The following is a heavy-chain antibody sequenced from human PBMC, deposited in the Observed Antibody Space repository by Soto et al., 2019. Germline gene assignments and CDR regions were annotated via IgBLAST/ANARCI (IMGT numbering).Heavy chain of an antibody. CDR3: ARAEVSEYQLLYYYGMDV. J-gene: IGHJ6*02. D-gene: IGHD2-2*01. V-gene: IGHV4-34*01. CDR1: GGSFSGYY. CDR2: INHSGST. Sequence: SETLSLTCAVYGGSFSGYYWSWIRQPPGKGLEWIGEINHSGSTNYNPSLKSRVTISVDTSKNQFSLKLSSVTAADTAVYYWARAEVSEYQLLYYYGMDVWGQGTTVTVSS.